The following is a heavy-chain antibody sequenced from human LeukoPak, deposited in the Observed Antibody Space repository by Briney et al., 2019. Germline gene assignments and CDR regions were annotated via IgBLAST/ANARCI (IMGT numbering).Heavy chain of an antibody. J-gene: IGHJ3*02. D-gene: IGHD3-22*01. Sequence: ASVRVSCKASGYTFTSYDINWVRQATGRGLEWMGWMNPNSGNTGYAQKFQGRVTMTRNTSISTAYMELSSLRSEGTAVYYCAVNYYDSSGRDDAFDIWGQGTMVTVSS. CDR1: GYTFTSYD. V-gene: IGHV1-8*01. CDR3: AVNYYDSSGRDDAFDI. CDR2: MNPNSGNT.